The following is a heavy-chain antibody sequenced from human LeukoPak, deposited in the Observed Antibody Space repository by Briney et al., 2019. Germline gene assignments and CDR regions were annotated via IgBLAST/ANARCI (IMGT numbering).Heavy chain of an antibody. CDR2: IIPIFGTA. J-gene: IGHJ4*02. CDR1: GGTFISYA. D-gene: IGHD3-22*01. CDR3: ARGFRDSSGRKPDY. Sequence: GASVKVSCKDSGGTFISYAISWVRQAPGQGLEWMGGIIPIFGTANYAQKFQGRVTITAVESTSTAYMELSSLRSEDTAVYYCARGFRDSSGRKPDYWGQGTLVTVSS. V-gene: IGHV1-69*13.